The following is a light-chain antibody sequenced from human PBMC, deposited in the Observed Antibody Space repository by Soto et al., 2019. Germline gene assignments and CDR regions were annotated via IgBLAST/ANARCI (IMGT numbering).Light chain of an antibody. CDR1: QSVSSSY. J-gene: IGKJ2*01. CDR2: ATS. Sequence: EIVLTQSPGNLSLSSGERATLSCRASQSVSSSYLAWYQQKPGQAPRLLVYATSSRATGIPDRFSGSGSGTDFTLTISRLEPEDFAVYYCQQYGSSSFTFGQGTKVDIK. V-gene: IGKV3-20*01. CDR3: QQYGSSSFT.